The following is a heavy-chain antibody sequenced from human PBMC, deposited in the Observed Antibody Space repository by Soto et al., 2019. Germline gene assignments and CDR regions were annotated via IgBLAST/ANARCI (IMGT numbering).Heavy chain of an antibody. CDR1: GVPFSSYG. CDR3: ARDRIPTGMDV. J-gene: IGHJ6*02. CDR2: ISYDGNNK. V-gene: IGHV3-30*03. Sequence: PGGSLRLCCAASGVPFSSYGMHWVRQAPGKGLEWVAVISYDGNNKYYADSVKGRFTISRDNSKNTLYLQMNSLRAEDTAVYYCARDRIPTGMDVWGQGTTVTVSS.